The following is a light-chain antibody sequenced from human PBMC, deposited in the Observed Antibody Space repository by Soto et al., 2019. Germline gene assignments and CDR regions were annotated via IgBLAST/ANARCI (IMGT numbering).Light chain of an antibody. CDR3: CSYTNSRTFV. J-gene: IGLJ2*01. CDR1: SSDVGSYNL. V-gene: IGLV2-23*02. Sequence: QSALTQPASVSGSPGQSITISCTGTSSDVGSYNLVSWYQLHPGKAPKLMIYEDSKRPSGVSNRFSGSKSGNTASLTISGLQAEDEADYYCCSYTNSRTFVFGGGTKLTVL. CDR2: EDS.